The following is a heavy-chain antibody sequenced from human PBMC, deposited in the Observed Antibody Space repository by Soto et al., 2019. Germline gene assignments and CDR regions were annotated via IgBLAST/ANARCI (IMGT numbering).Heavy chain of an antibody. V-gene: IGHV4-61*01. D-gene: IGHD2-2*01. CDR2: FYHNWRT. J-gene: IGHJ4*02. Sequence: QVQLQESGPGLVKPSETLSLTCVVSGDAVSSVNFYWSWIRQPPGKGLEWLGHFYHNWRTKYSPSLKNRVTIAADMSNNHIALKLNSVTAADTAVYSCARDRVISGATFEYWGPGTLVTVST. CDR3: ARDRVISGATFEY. CDR1: GDAVSSVNFY.